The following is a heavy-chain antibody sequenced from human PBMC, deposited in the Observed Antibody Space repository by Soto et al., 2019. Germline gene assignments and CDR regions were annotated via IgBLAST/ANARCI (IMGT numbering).Heavy chain of an antibody. J-gene: IGHJ6*02. CDR1: GGTFSSYA. CDR2: IIPIFGTE. V-gene: IGHV1-69*13. CDR3: ARSSSDVSYYYYYGMDV. Sequence: SVKVSCKDSGGTFSSYAISWVRQAPGQGLEWMRGIIPIFGTENYAQKSQGRVTITADESTSTAYMELSSRISAETAVYYCARSSSDVSYYYYYGMDVWGQGTTVTVSS. D-gene: IGHD3-10*01.